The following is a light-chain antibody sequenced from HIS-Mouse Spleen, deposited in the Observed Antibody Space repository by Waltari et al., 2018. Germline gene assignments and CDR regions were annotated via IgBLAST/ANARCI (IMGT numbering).Light chain of an antibody. J-gene: IGLJ1*01. V-gene: IGLV2-8*01. CDR1: STDVGGYNV. CDR2: EVS. Sequence: QSALTQPPSASGSPGQSVTISCTGTSTDVGGYNVVSGYQQHPGKAPKPMIYEVSKRPSGVPDRFSGSKSGNTASLTVSGLQAEDEADYYCSSYAGSNNSLYVFGTGTKVTVL. CDR3: SSYAGSNNSLYV.